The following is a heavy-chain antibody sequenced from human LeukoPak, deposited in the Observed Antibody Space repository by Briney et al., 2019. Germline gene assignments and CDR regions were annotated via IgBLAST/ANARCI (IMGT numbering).Heavy chain of an antibody. Sequence: SETLSLTCTVSGGSISSSSYYWGWIRQPPGKGLEWIGSIYYSGSTYYNPSLKSRVTISVDTSKNQFSLKLSSVTAADTAVYYYASIAAAGPQTDYWGQGTLVTVSS. D-gene: IGHD6-13*01. J-gene: IGHJ4*02. CDR3: ASIAAAGPQTDY. CDR1: GGSISSSSYY. CDR2: IYYSGST. V-gene: IGHV4-39*07.